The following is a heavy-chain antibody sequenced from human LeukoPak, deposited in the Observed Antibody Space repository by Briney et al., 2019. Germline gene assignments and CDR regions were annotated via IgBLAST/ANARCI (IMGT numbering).Heavy chain of an antibody. Sequence: ASVKVSCKASGYTFTSYGISWVRQAPGQGLEWMGWISAYNGNTNYAQKLQGRVTMTTDTSTSTAYMELRSLRSDDTAVYYCARDTPDHYYDSSGANYYYGMDVWGQGTTVTVSS. D-gene: IGHD3-22*01. CDR1: GYTFTSYG. CDR2: ISAYNGNT. V-gene: IGHV1-18*01. CDR3: ARDTPDHYYDSSGANYYYGMDV. J-gene: IGHJ6*02.